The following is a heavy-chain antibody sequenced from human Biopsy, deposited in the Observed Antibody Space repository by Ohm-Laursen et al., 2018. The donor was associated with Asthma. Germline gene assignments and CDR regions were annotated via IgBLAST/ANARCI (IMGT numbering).Heavy chain of an antibody. Sequence: AASVKVSCKSSGYTFTSYGISWVRQAPGQGLEWMGWISAYNGNTNYAQKLQGRVTMTTDTSTSTAYMELRSLGSDDTAVYYCAREAYDILTGYYGGGGMDVWGQGTTVTVSS. D-gene: IGHD3-9*01. CDR2: ISAYNGNT. CDR3: AREAYDILTGYYGGGGMDV. CDR1: GYTFTSYG. J-gene: IGHJ6*02. V-gene: IGHV1-18*04.